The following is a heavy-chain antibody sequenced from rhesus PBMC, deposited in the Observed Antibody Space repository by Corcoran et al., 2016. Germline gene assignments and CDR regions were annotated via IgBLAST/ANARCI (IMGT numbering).Heavy chain of an antibody. J-gene: IGHJ4*01. CDR1: GSPFSNFW. Sequence: EVQLVESGGGLIQPGGSPRLSCAASGSPFSNFWMHWVRPAPGRGLAWVARIKSKADGGTADYAESVKGRFTISRDDSKNTLYLQINSLKTEDTAVYYCTTSSPAYSSGWYYFDYWGQGVLVTVSS. V-gene: IGHV3-30*01. CDR3: TTSSPAYSSGWYYFDY. CDR2: IKSKADGGTA. D-gene: IGHD6-31*01.